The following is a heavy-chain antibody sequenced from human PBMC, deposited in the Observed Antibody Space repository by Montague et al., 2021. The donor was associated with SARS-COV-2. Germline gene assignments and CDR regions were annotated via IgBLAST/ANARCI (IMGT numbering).Heavy chain of an antibody. CDR2: TYYRCKWNN. V-gene: IGHV6-1*01. CDR1: GDSVTVTSNS. D-gene: IGHD6-19*01. CDR3: VRYSGWFYFDF. Sequence: CAISGDSVTVTSNSGADRKRSPSNSSEGRSTTYYRCKWNNDYAPSVRGRLTVNPDASKNEFSLELNYVTPEDTAVYYCVRYSGWFYFDFWGQGTLVTVSS. J-gene: IGHJ4*02.